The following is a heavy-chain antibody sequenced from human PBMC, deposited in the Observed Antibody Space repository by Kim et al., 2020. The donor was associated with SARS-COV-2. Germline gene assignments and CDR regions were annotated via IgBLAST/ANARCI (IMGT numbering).Heavy chain of an antibody. D-gene: IGHD6-19*01. CDR3: ARGGGYSSGWFDY. Sequence: YAQKFKGRVTITADESTSTAYMELSSLRSEDTAVYYCARGGGYSSGWFDYWGQGTLVTVSS. J-gene: IGHJ4*02. V-gene: IGHV1-69*01.